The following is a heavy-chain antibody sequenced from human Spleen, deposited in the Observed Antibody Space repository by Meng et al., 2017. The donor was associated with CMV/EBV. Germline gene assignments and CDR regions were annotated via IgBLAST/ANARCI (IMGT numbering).Heavy chain of an antibody. V-gene: IGHV3-11*04. CDR1: GYPLTELS. Sequence: SCKVSGYPLTELSIHWVRQAPGKGLEWVSYISSSGSTIYYADSVKGRFTISRDNAKNSLYLQMNSLRAEDTAVYYCARERRGQWLVLNGMDVWGQGTTVTVSS. D-gene: IGHD6-19*01. J-gene: IGHJ6*02. CDR3: ARERRGQWLVLNGMDV. CDR2: ISSSGSTI.